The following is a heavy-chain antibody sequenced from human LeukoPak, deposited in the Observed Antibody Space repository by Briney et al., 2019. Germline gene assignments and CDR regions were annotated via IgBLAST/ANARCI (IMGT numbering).Heavy chain of an antibody. D-gene: IGHD3-22*01. Sequence: PGGSLRLSCAASGFTFSSYWIHWVRQAPGKGLVWVSRINSEGSSTSYADSVKGRFTISRDNAKNTLYLQMNSLRAEDTAVYYCARGGDYDSSGYYYVGFDYWGQGTLVTVSS. J-gene: IGHJ4*02. CDR2: INSEGSST. CDR3: ARGGDYDSSGYYYVGFDY. CDR1: GFTFSSYW. V-gene: IGHV3-74*01.